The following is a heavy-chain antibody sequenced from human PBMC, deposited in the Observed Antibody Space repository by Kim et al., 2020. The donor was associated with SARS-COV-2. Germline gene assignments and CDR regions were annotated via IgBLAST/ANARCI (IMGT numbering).Heavy chain of an antibody. J-gene: IGHJ4*02. Sequence: VKGRFTISRDNSKNTLYRQMNSLRAEDTAVYYCARGGYYYDSSGYSVFDYWGQGTLVTVSS. D-gene: IGHD3-22*01. V-gene: IGHV3-30*07. CDR3: ARGGYYYDSSGYSVFDY.